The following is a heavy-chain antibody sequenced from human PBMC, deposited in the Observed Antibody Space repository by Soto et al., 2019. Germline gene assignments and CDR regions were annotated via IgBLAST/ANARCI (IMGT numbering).Heavy chain of an antibody. D-gene: IGHD1-26*01. CDR2: ISAYNGNT. V-gene: IGHV1-18*01. CDR1: GYTFTSYG. Sequence: QVQLVQSGAEVKKPGASVKVSCKASGYTFTSYGISWVRQAPGQGLEWMGWISAYNGNTNYAQKLQGRVTMTTDTATSTAYMDLRSLRSDDTAVYSCAKCGEGSGSGYYYYYGIDLWGQGTTVTVSS. J-gene: IGHJ6*02. CDR3: AKCGEGSGSGYYYYYGIDL.